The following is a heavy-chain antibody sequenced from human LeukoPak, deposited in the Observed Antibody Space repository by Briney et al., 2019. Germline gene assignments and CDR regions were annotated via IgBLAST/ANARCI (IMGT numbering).Heavy chain of an antibody. Sequence: PSETLSLTCTVSGGSISTYYWTWIRQPPGKGLEWIGYIYYSGNTNYNPALKSRVTISLDTSKNQFSLKLNSVTGADTAVYYYARRVTGRGTYYFDYWGQGSLVTVSS. CDR3: ARRVTGRGTYYFDY. CDR1: GGSISTYY. CDR2: IYYSGNT. D-gene: IGHD3-16*01. V-gene: IGHV4-59*08. J-gene: IGHJ4*02.